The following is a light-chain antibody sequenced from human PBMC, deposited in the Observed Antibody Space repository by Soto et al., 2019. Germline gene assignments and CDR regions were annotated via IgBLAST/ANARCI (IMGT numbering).Light chain of an antibody. J-gene: IGKJ5*01. V-gene: IGKV1-5*01. Sequence: DVQMTQSPSTLSASFGDRVTITGRASQSISRWLAWYQQKPGKAHKALIYDASTFRSGVPSRFSGGGSGTEFTLTIGRLQPDDFAPHYFQQSNTYSTFGQGTRLE. CDR1: QSISRW. CDR2: DAS. CDR3: QQSNTYST.